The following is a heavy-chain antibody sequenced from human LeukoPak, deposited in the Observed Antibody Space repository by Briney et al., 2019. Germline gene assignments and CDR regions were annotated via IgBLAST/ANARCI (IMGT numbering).Heavy chain of an antibody. Sequence: GGSLRLSCAASGFPFNDYGLNCVRQAPGKGLEWVSGINSNGGITGYADSVEGRFTISRDNANNVLYLQMVSLTADDTALYFCARRGYNYAFDYWGQGSLVTVSS. CDR3: ARRGYNYAFDY. J-gene: IGHJ4*02. CDR2: INSNGGIT. V-gene: IGHV3-20*04. CDR1: GFPFNDYG. D-gene: IGHD5-18*01.